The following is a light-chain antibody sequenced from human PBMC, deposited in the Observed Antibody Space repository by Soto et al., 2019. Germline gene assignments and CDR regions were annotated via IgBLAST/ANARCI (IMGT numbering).Light chain of an antibody. CDR3: QQYYSYPFS. CDR2: AAS. CDR1: QGISSY. J-gene: IGKJ3*01. V-gene: IGKV1-8*01. Sequence: AIRMTQSPSSFSASTGDRVTITCRASQGISSYLDWFQQKPGKAPKLLMYAASTLQSGVPSRFSGSGSETDFTLTISCLQSEDFATYYCQQYYSYPFSVGPGTKVDIK.